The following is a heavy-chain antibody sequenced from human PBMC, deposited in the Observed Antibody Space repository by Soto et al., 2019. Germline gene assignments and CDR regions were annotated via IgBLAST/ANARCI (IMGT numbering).Heavy chain of an antibody. D-gene: IGHD2-2*02. CDR2: IYYSGST. J-gene: IGHJ6*02. V-gene: IGHV4-61*01. Sequence: QVQLQESGPGLVKPSETLSLTCTVSGGSVSSGSYYWSWIRQPPGKGLEWIGCIYYSGSTNYNPSLKSRVTTSVDTSKNQLSLKLTSVTAADTAVYYCASVTRTCNSTSSYRYYYGMDVWGQGTTVTVSS. CDR3: ASVTRTCNSTSSYRYYYGMDV. CDR1: GGSVSSGSYY.